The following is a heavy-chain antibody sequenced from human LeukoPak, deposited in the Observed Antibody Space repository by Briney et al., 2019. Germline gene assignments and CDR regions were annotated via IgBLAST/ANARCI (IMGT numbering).Heavy chain of an antibody. D-gene: IGHD1-26*01. CDR2: ISGGGRST. Sequence: PGGSLRLSCAASGFTFSGFGMTWVRQAPGKGLKWVSGISGGGRSTYYADSVKGRFTISRDNSKNTLYLQMNSLRADDTAVYYCVKTMGAVDHDYWGQGTLVTVSS. CDR3: VKTMGAVDHDY. J-gene: IGHJ4*02. CDR1: GFTFSGFG. V-gene: IGHV3-23*01.